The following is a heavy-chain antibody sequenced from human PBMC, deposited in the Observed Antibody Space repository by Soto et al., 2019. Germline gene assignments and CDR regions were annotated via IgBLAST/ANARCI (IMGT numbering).Heavy chain of an antibody. CDR2: ISDSGGTT. D-gene: IGHD6-6*01. Sequence: GGSLRLSCAASGFTFSSYAMTWVRQAPGKGLEWVSTISDSGGTTYYGDSVKGRFTISRDNSKNTLYLQMNSLRAEDTAVYYCAKFSSSSFLIDFDYWGQGTLVTVSS. CDR1: GFTFSSYA. CDR3: AKFSSSSFLIDFDY. J-gene: IGHJ4*02. V-gene: IGHV3-23*01.